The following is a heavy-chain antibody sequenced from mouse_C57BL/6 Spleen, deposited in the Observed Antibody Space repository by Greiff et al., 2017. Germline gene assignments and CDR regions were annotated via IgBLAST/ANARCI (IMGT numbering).Heavy chain of an antibody. CDR2: INPNNGGT. J-gene: IGHJ4*01. V-gene: IGHV1-26*01. CDR1: GYTFTDYY. Sequence: EVQLQQSGPELVKPGASVKISCKASGYTFTDYYMNWVKQSHGKSLEWIGDINPNNGGTSYNQKFKGKATLTVDKSSSTAYMELRSLTSEDSAVYYCARSRAQLYAMDYWGQGTSVTVSS. D-gene: IGHD3-1*01. CDR3: ARSRAQLYAMDY.